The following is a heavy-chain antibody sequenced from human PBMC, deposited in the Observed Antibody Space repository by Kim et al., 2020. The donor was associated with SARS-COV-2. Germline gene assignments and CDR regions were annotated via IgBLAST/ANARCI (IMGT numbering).Heavy chain of an antibody. CDR1: GFTFSSYE. CDR3: VRNRGLVLRRIFDY. CDR2: ISSSGSTI. V-gene: IGHV3-48*03. Sequence: GGSLRLSCAASGFTFSSYEMNWVRQAPGKGLEWVSYISSSGSTIYYADSVKGRFTISRDNAKNSLYLQMNSLRAEDTAVYYCVRNRGLVLRRIFDYWGQGTLVTVSS. J-gene: IGHJ4*02. D-gene: IGHD6-19*01.